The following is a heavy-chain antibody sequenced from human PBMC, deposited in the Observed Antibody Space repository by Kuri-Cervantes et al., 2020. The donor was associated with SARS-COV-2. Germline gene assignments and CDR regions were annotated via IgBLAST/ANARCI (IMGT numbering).Heavy chain of an antibody. J-gene: IGHJ4*02. CDR3: ARDTGWYVFDY. D-gene: IGHD6-19*01. CDR2: ISSSGHRA. CDR1: GFTSSNYG. Sequence: GESLKISCAASGFTSSNYGMNWVRQAPGKGLEWLSFISSSGHRADYADSVSGRFTIPRDNSKNTLYLQMNSLRAEDTATYFCARDTGWYVFDYWGQGTLVTVSS. V-gene: IGHV3-23*01.